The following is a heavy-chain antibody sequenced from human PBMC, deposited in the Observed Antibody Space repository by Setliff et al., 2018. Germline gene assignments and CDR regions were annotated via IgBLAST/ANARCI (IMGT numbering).Heavy chain of an antibody. CDR2: VYPTGST. D-gene: IGHD2-21*01. Sequence: TLSLTCTVSGDSITSGSDSWNWIRQPAGKGLQWIGRVYPTGSTNYDPNLRSRVTISVDTSKKQFSLMLTSVTAADTAVYYCARYIPSAGCFDPWGQGALVTVSS. V-gene: IGHV4-61*02. J-gene: IGHJ5*02. CDR3: ARYIPSAGCFDP. CDR1: GDSITSGSDS.